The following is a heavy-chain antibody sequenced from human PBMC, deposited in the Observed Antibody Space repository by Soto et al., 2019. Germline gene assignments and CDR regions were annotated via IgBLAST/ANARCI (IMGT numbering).Heavy chain of an antibody. D-gene: IGHD1-26*01. CDR3: ARVLSGSYYYFYNMDV. J-gene: IGHJ6*03. CDR2: ISSSSTYI. Sequence: EVQLVESGGGLVKPGGSLRLSCAASGFTFSDSSMNWVRQAPGKGLEWVSSISSSSTYIYYADSVRGRFTTSRDNAKNSLFLQMNSLRAEDTAVYYCARVLSGSYYYFYNMDVWGEGTTVTVSS. CDR1: GFTFSDSS. V-gene: IGHV3-21*01.